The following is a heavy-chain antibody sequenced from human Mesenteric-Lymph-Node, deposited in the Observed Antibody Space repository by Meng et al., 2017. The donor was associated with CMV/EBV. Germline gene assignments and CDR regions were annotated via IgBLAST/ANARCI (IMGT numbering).Heavy chain of an antibody. D-gene: IGHD3-10*01. CDR3: ARQVGVRGVIITGYYYYGMDV. CDR2: IYPGDSDT. V-gene: IGHV5-51*01. CDR1: GYNFTNYW. Sequence: GESLKISCKGPGYNFTNYWIGWVRQMPGKGLEWMGIIYPGDSDTRYSPSFQGQVTISADKSISTAYLQWSSLKASDTAMYYCARQVGVRGVIITGYYYYGMDVWGQGTTVTVSS. J-gene: IGHJ6*02.